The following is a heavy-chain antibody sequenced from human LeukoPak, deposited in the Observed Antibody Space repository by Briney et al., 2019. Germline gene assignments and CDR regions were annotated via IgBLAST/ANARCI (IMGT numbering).Heavy chain of an antibody. CDR3: ARLYSGSYYERDY. CDR2: IYYGGST. D-gene: IGHD1-26*01. V-gene: IGHV4-39*01. CDR1: GDSISSDIYS. Sequence: SETLSLTCTVSGDSISSDIYSWGWIRQPPGTGLEWIGTIYYGGSTYYNPSLKGRVTTSVDTSENQFSLRLSSVTAADTAVYYCARLYSGSYYERDYWGQGTLVTVSS. J-gene: IGHJ4*02.